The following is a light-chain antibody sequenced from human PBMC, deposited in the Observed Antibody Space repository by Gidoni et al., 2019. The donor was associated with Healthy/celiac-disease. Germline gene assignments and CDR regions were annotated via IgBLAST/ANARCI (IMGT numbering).Light chain of an antibody. CDR3: QQYGTSPYT. CDR1: QSVGSSY. J-gene: IGKJ2*01. CDR2: GAS. V-gene: IGKV3-20*01. Sequence: EIVLTQSPGTLSLSPGKRATLSCRASQSVGSSYLAWYQQKPGQAPRLLISGASRRATGIPDRFSGSGSGTDFTLTISRLEPEDFAVYYCQQYGTSPYTFXQXTKLEIK.